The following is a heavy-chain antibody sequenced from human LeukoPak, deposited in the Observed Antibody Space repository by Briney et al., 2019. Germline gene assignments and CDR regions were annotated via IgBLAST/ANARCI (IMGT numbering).Heavy chain of an antibody. D-gene: IGHD5-12*01. CDR3: ARVEAGYSGFDY. CDR1: GLTFSGFW. CDR2: IKVDGSEK. J-gene: IGHJ4*02. V-gene: IGHV3-7*01. Sequence: HAGGSLRLSCAASGLTFSGFWMTRVRQAPGRGLEWVANIKVDGSEKYYVDSVKGRFSISRDNAKNSLYLQMNSLRAEDTAVYYCARVEAGYSGFDYWGQGTLVTVSS.